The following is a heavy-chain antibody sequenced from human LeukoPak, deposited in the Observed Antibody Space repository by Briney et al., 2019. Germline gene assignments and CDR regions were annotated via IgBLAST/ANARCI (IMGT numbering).Heavy chain of an antibody. J-gene: IGHJ4*02. CDR3: ARGSGSGYYLDY. Sequence: ASVKVSCKASGYTFTGYYMHWVRQAPGQGLEWMGRINPNSGGTNYAQKFQGRVTMTRDTSISTAYMELSRLRSDDTAVYYCARGSGSGYYLDYWGQGTLVTVSS. CDR1: GYTFTGYY. CDR2: INPNSGGT. D-gene: IGHD3-22*01. V-gene: IGHV1-2*06.